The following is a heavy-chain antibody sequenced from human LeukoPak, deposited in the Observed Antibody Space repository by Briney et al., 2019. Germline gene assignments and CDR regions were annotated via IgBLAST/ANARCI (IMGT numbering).Heavy chain of an antibody. J-gene: IGHJ3*02. Sequence: PGRSLLLSCAATGFTVSKAWMSWVRQAPGKGLEWVGRIKSKSDGGTTDHAAPVKGRFTISRDDSKNTLNLQMNSLKTEDTGVYYCTTYNSRDAFDIWGQGTMVTVSS. CDR3: TTYNSRDAFDI. CDR2: IKSKSDGGTT. D-gene: IGHD2/OR15-2a*01. CDR1: GFTVSKAW. V-gene: IGHV3-15*01.